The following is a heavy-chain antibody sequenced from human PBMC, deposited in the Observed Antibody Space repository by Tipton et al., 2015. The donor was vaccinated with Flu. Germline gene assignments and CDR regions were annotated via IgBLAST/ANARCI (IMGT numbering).Heavy chain of an antibody. D-gene: IGHD3-10*01. CDR3: AKDRSQWFGESNDASDI. J-gene: IGHJ3*02. CDR2: ILGSGDRT. Sequence: SLRLSCAASGFTFNNYAMSWVRQAPGKGLEWVSGILGSGDRTYYADSVKGWFSISRDNSKKTLFLQMDSLRAEDTAVYYCAKDRSQWFGESNDASDIWGHGTLVTVSS. V-gene: IGHV3-23*01. CDR1: GFTFNNYA.